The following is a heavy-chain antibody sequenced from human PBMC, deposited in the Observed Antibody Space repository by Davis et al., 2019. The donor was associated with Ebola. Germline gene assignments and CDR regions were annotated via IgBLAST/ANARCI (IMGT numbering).Heavy chain of an antibody. CDR3: ARNFYDFIGYRYGYGMEV. Sequence: GGSLRLSCAASGFTFDDYAMRWVRRAPGRGLEWVSLISWDGVHTYYADSVRGRFTISRDNSNNSLFLQMNSLRAEDSAVYYCARNFYDFIGYRYGYGMEVWGQGTTVTVSS. CDR2: ISWDGVHT. CDR1: GFTFDDYA. V-gene: IGHV3-43D*03. J-gene: IGHJ6*02. D-gene: IGHD3/OR15-3a*01.